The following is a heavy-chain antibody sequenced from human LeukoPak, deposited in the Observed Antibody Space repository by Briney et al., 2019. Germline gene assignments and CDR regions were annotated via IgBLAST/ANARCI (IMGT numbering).Heavy chain of an antibody. CDR2: IYYSGST. J-gene: IGHJ2*01. CDR1: GGSISSGDYY. D-gene: IGHD3-10*01. Sequence: SQTLSLTCTVSGGSISSGDYYWSWIRQPPGKGLEWIGYIYYSGSTYYNPSLKSRVTISVDTSKNQFSLKLSSVTAADTAVYYCASPGSRGSRTFDLWGRGTLVTVSS. V-gene: IGHV4-30-4*01. CDR3: ASPGSRGSRTFDL.